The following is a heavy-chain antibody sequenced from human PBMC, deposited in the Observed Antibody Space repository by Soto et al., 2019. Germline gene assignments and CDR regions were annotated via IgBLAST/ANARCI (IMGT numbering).Heavy chain of an antibody. CDR2: IDHSGST. J-gene: IGHJ3*02. Sequence: PSDTLSLTCAVSGVSISKGGYSWSGIRQAPGKGLEWIGEIDHSGSTSYNPSLKSRVTISIDMSKNQFSLKLSSVTAADTAVYYCARDSSGWPHDPFDIWGQAIIVTASS. D-gene: IGHD6-19*01. CDR3: ARDSSGWPHDPFDI. V-gene: IGHV4-30-2*01. CDR1: GVSISKGGYS.